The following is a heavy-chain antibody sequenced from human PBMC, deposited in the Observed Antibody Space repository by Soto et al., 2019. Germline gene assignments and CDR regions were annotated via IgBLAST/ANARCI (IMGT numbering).Heavy chain of an antibody. V-gene: IGHV1-2*04. CDR1: GYTFTGYY. CDR2: INRNSGGT. J-gene: IGHJ3*01. CDR3: AREGPTTPYFSNSDAFVL. Sequence: QVQLVQSGAEVKKPGASVKVSCKASGYTFTGYYMHWVRQAPGQGLEWMGWINRNSGGTNYAQKFQRSVTLHQHTYISSAFMDLSRLRSDYTAVYYCAREGPTTPYFSNSDAFVLWVQGTMVTLSS. D-gene: IGHD7-27*01.